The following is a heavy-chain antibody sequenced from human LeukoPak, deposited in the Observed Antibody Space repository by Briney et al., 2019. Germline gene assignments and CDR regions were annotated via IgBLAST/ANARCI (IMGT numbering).Heavy chain of an antibody. CDR3: ARDLHNSLYDYVWGSYPSTYDAYYFDY. CDR1: GFTFSDYY. J-gene: IGHJ4*02. V-gene: IGHV3-11*06. D-gene: IGHD3-16*01. Sequence: PGGSLRLSCAASGFTFSDYYMSWIRQAPGKGLEWVSYISSSSSYTNYADSVKGRFTISRDNAKNSLYLQMNSLRAEDTAVYYCARDLHNSLYDYVWGSYPSTYDAYYFDYWGQGTLVTVSS. CDR2: ISSSSSYT.